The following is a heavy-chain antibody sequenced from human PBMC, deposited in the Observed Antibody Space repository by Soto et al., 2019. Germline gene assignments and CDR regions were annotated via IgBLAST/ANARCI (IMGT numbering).Heavy chain of an antibody. V-gene: IGHV5-10-1*01. CDR3: ARHGRTGTPIYYYYGVDV. J-gene: IGHJ6*02. Sequence: KVSCKASGYTFSHYAMHWVRQMPGKGLEWMGRIDPSDSYTNYSPSFQGHVTISADKSISTAYLQWSSLKASDTAMYYCARHGRTGTPIYYYYGVDVWGQGTTVTVSS. D-gene: IGHD1-1*01. CDR2: IDPSDSYT. CDR1: GYTFSHYA.